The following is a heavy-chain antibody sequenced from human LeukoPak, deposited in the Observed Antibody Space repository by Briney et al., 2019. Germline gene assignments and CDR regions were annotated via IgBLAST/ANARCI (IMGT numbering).Heavy chain of an antibody. Sequence: GGSLRLSCAASGFTFSSYAMGWVRQAPGKGLEWVSAISGSGGSTYYADSVKGRFTISRDNSKNTLYLQMNSLRAEDTAVYYCAAPDSSSWYVGSPEYFRHWGQGTLVTVSS. CDR2: ISGSGGST. CDR1: GFTFSSYA. J-gene: IGHJ1*01. D-gene: IGHD6-13*01. CDR3: AAPDSSSWYVGSPEYFRH. V-gene: IGHV3-23*01.